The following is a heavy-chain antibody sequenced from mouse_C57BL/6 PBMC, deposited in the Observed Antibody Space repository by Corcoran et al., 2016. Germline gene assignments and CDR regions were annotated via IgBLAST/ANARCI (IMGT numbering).Heavy chain of an antibody. V-gene: IGHV3-6*01. D-gene: IGHD2-1*01. Sequence: DVQLQESGPGLVKPSQSLSLTCSVTGYSITSGYYWNWIRQFPGNKLEWMGYISYDGSNNYNPSLKNRISITRDTSKNQFFLKLNSVTTEDTATYYCARGDYGNYFDYWCQGTTLTVSS. CDR3: ARGDYGNYFDY. J-gene: IGHJ2*01. CDR1: GYSITSGYY. CDR2: ISYDGSN.